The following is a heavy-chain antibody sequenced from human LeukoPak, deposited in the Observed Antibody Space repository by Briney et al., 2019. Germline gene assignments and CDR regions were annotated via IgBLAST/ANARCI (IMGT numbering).Heavy chain of an antibody. CDR2: IIPIFGTA. Sequence: SVKVPCKASGGTFSSYAISWVRQAPGQGLEWMGGIIPIFGTANYAQKFQGRVTITTDESTSTAYMELSSLRSEDTAVYYCARDGEAAGYYFDYWGQGTLVTVSS. J-gene: IGHJ4*02. D-gene: IGHD6-13*01. CDR1: GGTFSSYA. V-gene: IGHV1-69*05. CDR3: ARDGEAAGYYFDY.